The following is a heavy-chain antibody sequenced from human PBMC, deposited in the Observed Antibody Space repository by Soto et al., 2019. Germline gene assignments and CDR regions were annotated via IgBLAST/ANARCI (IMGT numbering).Heavy chain of an antibody. CDR3: TMRVQMYY. V-gene: IGHV1-46*03. CDR2: INPSGGST. Sequence: QVQLVQSGAEVKKPGASVKVSCKASGYTFTSYYIHWVRQAPGQGLEWMGRINPSGGSTNYAQKFQGRVTMTRDTSTSTLYKDFRSLRTEDTAVYYCTMRVQMYYWGKGTRVTVSS. CDR1: GYTFTSYY. J-gene: IGHJ4*02.